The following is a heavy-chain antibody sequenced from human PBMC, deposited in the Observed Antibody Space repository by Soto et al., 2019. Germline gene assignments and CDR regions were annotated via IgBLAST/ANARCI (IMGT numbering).Heavy chain of an antibody. Sequence: QVQLVESGGGVVQPGRSLRLSCAASGFTFSIFGMHWVRQAPGKGLEWAAIIWYDGSNAYYADSVRGRFAISRDNSKNTVYLQMHSLRAEDTAVYYCARDKGSSTVVAGISQEGYVDSWGQGTLVTVSS. D-gene: IGHD6-19*01. CDR3: ARDKGSSTVVAGISQEGYVDS. V-gene: IGHV3-33*01. CDR2: IWYDGSNA. J-gene: IGHJ4*02. CDR1: GFTFSIFG.